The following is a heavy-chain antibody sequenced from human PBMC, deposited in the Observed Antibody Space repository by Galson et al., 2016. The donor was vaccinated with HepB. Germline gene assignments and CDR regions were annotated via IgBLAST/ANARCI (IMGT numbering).Heavy chain of an antibody. J-gene: IGHJ6*03. D-gene: IGHD3-10*01. V-gene: IGHV4-31*03. CDR1: GRPITNAGYY. CDR2: ISNSGST. Sequence: TLSLTCTVSGRPITNAGYYWSWVRQHPGKGLDWVGYISNSGSTYYKPSLQSRVTISADTAKNQLSLKVNSATAADTGVYYCARSRVVRDSYYYMDVWGKGTTVTVSS. CDR3: ARSRVVRDSYYYMDV.